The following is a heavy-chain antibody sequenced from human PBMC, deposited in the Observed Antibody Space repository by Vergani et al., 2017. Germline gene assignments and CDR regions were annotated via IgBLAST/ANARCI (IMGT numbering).Heavy chain of an antibody. V-gene: IGHV4-34*01. Sequence: QVQLQQWGAGLLKPSETLSLTCAVYGGSFSGYYWSWIRQPPGKGLEWIGEINHSGSTNYNPSLKSRVTISVDTSKNQFSLKLSSVTAADTAVYYCARGVIYSGYYYYYYMDVWGQGTTVTVSS. D-gene: IGHD3-22*01. J-gene: IGHJ6*03. CDR1: GGSFSGYY. CDR3: ARGVIYSGYYYYYYMDV. CDR2: INHSGST.